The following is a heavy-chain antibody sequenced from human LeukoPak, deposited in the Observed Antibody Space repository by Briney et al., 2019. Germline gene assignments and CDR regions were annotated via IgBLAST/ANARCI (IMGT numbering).Heavy chain of an antibody. V-gene: IGHV5-51*01. Sequence: GESLKISCKGSGYSFNSFWIGWVRQMPGKGLEWMGVIFPGDSETRYSPSFQGQVTISADKSISTAYLQWNNLKASDTAIYYCAGQWLEPLYFYMDVWGKGTAVTVSS. CDR2: IFPGDSET. J-gene: IGHJ6*03. CDR3: AGQWLEPLYFYMDV. D-gene: IGHD1-1*01. CDR1: GYSFNSFW.